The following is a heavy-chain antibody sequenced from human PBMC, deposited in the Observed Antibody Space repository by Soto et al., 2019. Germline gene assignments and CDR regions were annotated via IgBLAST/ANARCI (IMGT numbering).Heavy chain of an antibody. CDR2: IYPGDSDT. Sequence: GETLKISCKGSGYSFTSYWIGWVRQMPGKGLEWMGIIYPGDSDTRYSPSFQGQVTISADKSISTAYLQWSSLKASDTAMYYCARLPYGSGSYYGGGTGYWGQGTLVTVSS. V-gene: IGHV5-51*01. D-gene: IGHD3-10*01. CDR3: ARLPYGSGSYYGGGTGY. CDR1: GYSFTSYW. J-gene: IGHJ4*02.